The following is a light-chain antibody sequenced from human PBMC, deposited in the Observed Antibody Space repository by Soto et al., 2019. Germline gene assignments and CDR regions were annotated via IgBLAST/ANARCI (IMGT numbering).Light chain of an antibody. CDR3: HQYYGTPYT. J-gene: IGKJ2*01. CDR1: QNILNRSNNKNY. CDR2: WAS. Sequence: DTVMTQSPDSLAVALGERVAINCKSSQNILNRSNNKNYLAWYQQKPGQPPKLLIYWASIRESGVPDRFSGSGSGTDFTLTISGLQAEDVAVYYCHQYYGTPYTFGQGTKLEI. V-gene: IGKV4-1*01.